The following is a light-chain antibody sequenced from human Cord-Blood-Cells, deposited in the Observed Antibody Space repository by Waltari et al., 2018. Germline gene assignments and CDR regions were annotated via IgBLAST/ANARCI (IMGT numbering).Light chain of an antibody. J-gene: IGLJ1*01. CDR1: SSDVGGSNS. CDR3: SSYTSSSTLV. CDR2: DVS. V-gene: IGLV2-14*01. Sequence: QSALTQPASVSGSPGQSITIPCTGPSSDVGGSNSVSWYQQHPGTAPTLMIYDVSNRPAGVANRFSGSKAGNTASLTISGLQAEDEADYYCSSYTSSSTLVFGTGTKVTVL.